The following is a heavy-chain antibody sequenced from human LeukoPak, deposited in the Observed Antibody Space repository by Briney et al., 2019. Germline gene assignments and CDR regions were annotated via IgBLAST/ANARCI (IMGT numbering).Heavy chain of an antibody. V-gene: IGHV4-30-4*01. Sequence: SETLSLTCTVSGGSIFTDDIYWSWIRQPPGRALRGIGYTYYGGSTYYNPSLKSRVTILLDTSENHFSLKLSSVTAADTAVYYCARHSAYCSSTSCYTGGYYFDYWGQGTLVTVSS. CDR1: GGSIFTDDIY. CDR2: TYYGGST. D-gene: IGHD2-2*02. J-gene: IGHJ4*02. CDR3: ARHSAYCSSTSCYTGGYYFDY.